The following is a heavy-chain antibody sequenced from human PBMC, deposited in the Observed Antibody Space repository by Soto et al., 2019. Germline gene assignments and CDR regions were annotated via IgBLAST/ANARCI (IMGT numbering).Heavy chain of an antibody. V-gene: IGHV1-18*01. CDR2: ISAYNGNT. CDR3: SRGGPPIDY. Sequence: QVHLVQSGAEVKKPGASVKVSCTASGYTFTNFGISWVRQAPGQGLEWMGWISAYNGNTNYAQKFQGRVTMTTDTSTSSAYMERKSVRSDDTAVYYCSRGGPPIDYWGQGTLVTVSS. D-gene: IGHD3-16*01. J-gene: IGHJ4*02. CDR1: GYTFTNFG.